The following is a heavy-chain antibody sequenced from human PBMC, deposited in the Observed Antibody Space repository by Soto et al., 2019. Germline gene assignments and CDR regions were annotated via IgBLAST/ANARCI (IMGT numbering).Heavy chain of an antibody. CDR1: GGSISSSSYY. J-gene: IGHJ5*02. V-gene: IGHV4-39*01. D-gene: IGHD3-22*01. CDR3: ARHLPTTPDYDSSGQGNWFDP. CDR2: IYYSGST. Sequence: SETLSLTCTVSGGSISSSSYYWGWIRQPPGKGLEWIGSIYYSGSTYYNPSLKSRVTISVDTSKNQFSLKLSSVTAADTAVYYCARHLPTTPDYDSSGQGNWFDPWGQGTMVTVSS.